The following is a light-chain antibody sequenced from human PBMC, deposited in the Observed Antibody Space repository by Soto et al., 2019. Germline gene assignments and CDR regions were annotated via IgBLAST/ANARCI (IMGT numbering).Light chain of an antibody. CDR3: QQYESFPRT. Sequence: DIQMTQSPSTLSASVGDRVTITCRASQSINNYLAWYQQQPGKAPKLLIYKASTLESGVPSRFSGNGSGTEFTLSISSLQPDDFATYYCQQYESFPRTFGQGTKVETK. J-gene: IGKJ1*01. CDR2: KAS. CDR1: QSINNY. V-gene: IGKV1-5*03.